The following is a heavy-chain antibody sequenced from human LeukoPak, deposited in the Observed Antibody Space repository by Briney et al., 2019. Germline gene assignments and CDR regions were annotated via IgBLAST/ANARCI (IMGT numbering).Heavy chain of an antibody. CDR3: ARVNVGANDAFDI. CDR1: GYTFTGYY. V-gene: IGHV1-2*02. D-gene: IGHD1-26*01. J-gene: IGHJ3*02. Sequence: ASVKVSCKASGYTFTGYYMHWVRPAPGQGLEWMGWINPNSGGTDYAQKFQGRVTMTRDTTISTAYMELSRLRSDDTAVYYCARVNVGANDAFDIWGQGTMVTVSS. CDR2: INPNSGGT.